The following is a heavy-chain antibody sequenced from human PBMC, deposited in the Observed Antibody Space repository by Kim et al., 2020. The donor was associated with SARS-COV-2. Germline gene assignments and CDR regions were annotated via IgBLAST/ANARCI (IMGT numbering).Heavy chain of an antibody. V-gene: IGHV3-9*01. CDR3: TRGQPSTVTTLWYFDS. D-gene: IGHD4-17*01. CDR2: IFWSTSSI. CDR1: GFTFDDYA. J-gene: IGHJ4*02. Sequence: GGSLRLSCTASGFTFDDYAMHWVRQAPGKGLEWVSGIFWSTSSIGYADSVKGRFTISRDNARNSLYLQMNSLRSEDTALYYCTRGQPSTVTTLWYFDSWGQGTLVTVSS.